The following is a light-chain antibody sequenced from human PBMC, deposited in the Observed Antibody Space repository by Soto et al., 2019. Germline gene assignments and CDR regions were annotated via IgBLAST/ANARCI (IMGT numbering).Light chain of an antibody. CDR2: DAS. Sequence: ECVLTQSPASLCLSPGVRATLAFRASESVFGYLAWYQHKPGQAPRLLIYDASNRATGVPARFSGSGSGTDFTLTISSLEPEDFAVYYCQQRYRWPPITFGQGTRLEIK. CDR1: ESVFGY. CDR3: QQRYRWPPIT. J-gene: IGKJ5*01. V-gene: IGKV3-11*01.